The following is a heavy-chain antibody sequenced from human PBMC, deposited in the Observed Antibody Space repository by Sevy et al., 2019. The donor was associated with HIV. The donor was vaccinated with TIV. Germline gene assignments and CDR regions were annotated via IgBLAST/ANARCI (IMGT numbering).Heavy chain of an antibody. J-gene: IGHJ4*02. D-gene: IGHD3-22*01. CDR2: FDPEDGKR. V-gene: IGHV1-24*01. Sequence: ASVKVSCKVSGYTLTELSMHWVRQAPGKGLEWVGTFDPEDGKRIYAQKFKGRLTMTEDTSTETAYMELNSLRSDDTAVYYCATTKDSYDSSGYPFDNWGQGTQVTVSS. CDR3: ATTKDSYDSSGYPFDN. CDR1: GYTLTELS.